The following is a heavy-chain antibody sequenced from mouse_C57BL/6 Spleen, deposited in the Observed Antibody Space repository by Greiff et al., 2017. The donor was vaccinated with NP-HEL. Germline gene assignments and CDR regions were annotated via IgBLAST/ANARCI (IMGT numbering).Heavy chain of an antibody. D-gene: IGHD1-2*01. Sequence: EVKLVESGGDLVKPGGSLKLSCAASGFTFSSYGMSWVRQTPDKRLEWVATISSGGSYTYYPDSVKGRFTISRDNAKNTLYLQMSSLKSEDTAIYYCARRDTTAYYFDYWGQGTTLTVSS. CDR3: ARRDTTAYYFDY. CDR1: GFTFSSYG. J-gene: IGHJ2*01. CDR2: ISSGGSYT. V-gene: IGHV5-6*02.